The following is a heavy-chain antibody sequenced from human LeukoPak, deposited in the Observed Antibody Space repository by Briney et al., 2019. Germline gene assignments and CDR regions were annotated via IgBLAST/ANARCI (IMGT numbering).Heavy chain of an antibody. CDR3: ARDGSGYDWGFDY. D-gene: IGHD5-12*01. CDR1: GYTLTELS. J-gene: IGHJ4*02. V-gene: IGHV1-24*01. Sequence: ASVKVSCKVSGYTLTELSMHWVRQAPGKGLEWMGGFDPEDGETIYAQKFQGWVTMTRDTSISTAYMELSRLRSDDTAVYYCARDGSGYDWGFDYWGQGTLVTVSS. CDR2: FDPEDGET.